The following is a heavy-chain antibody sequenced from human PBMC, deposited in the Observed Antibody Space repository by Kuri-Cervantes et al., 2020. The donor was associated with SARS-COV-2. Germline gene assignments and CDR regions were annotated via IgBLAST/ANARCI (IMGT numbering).Heavy chain of an antibody. CDR2: ISAYNLKT. Sequence: ASVKVSCKASGFIFTSYGISWVRQAPGQGLEWMGWISAYNLKTIYAQKVQDRVTMTVDTNTDTAFMEVRSLRSDDTAVYYCARDRWDAILDYGGQGTLVTVSS. CDR1: GFIFTSYG. J-gene: IGHJ4*02. CDR3: ARDRWDAILDY. D-gene: IGHD1-26*01. V-gene: IGHV1-18*04.